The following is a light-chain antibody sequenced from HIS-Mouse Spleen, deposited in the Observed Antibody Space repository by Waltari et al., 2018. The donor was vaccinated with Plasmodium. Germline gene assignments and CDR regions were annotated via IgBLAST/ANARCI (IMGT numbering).Light chain of an antibody. V-gene: IGLV3-25*03. CDR2: KDS. J-gene: IGLJ2*01. Sequence: SYELTQPPSVSVSPGQTARITCSGDALPKQYAYWYQQKPGQAPVLVIYKDSGRPSGSPERFSYFYPGAVTEDEADYYCQSADSSGTYRVFGGGTKLTVL. CDR1: ALPKQY. CDR3: QSADSSGTYRV.